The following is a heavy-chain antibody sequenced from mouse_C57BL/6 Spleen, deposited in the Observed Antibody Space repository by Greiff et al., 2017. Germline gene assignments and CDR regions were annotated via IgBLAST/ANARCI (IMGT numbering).Heavy chain of an antibody. CDR2: ISDGGSYT. J-gene: IGHJ1*03. Sequence: EVHLVESGGGLVKPGGSLKLSCAASGFTFSSYAMSWVRQTPEKRLEWVATISDGGSYTYYPDNVKGRFTISRDNAKNNLYLQMSHLKSEDTAMYYCARSYYYGTRYFGVWGTGTTVTVSS. V-gene: IGHV5-4*01. CDR1: GFTFSSYA. D-gene: IGHD1-1*01. CDR3: ARSYYYGTRYFGV.